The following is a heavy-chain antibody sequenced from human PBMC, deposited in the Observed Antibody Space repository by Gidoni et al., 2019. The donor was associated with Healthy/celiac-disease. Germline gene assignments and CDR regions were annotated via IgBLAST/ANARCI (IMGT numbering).Heavy chain of an antibody. D-gene: IGHD3-3*01. Sequence: EVQLVESGGGLVQPGGSLRLSCAASGFTFRSYSMNWVRQAPGKGLVWVSYISSSSSTIYYADFVKGRFTISRDNAKNSLYLQMNSLRAEDTAVYYCARDMAVSSYYDFWSGPRNWFDPWGQGTLVTVSS. CDR1: GFTFRSYS. J-gene: IGHJ5*02. CDR3: ARDMAVSSYYDFWSGPRNWFDP. V-gene: IGHV3-48*04. CDR2: ISSSSSTI.